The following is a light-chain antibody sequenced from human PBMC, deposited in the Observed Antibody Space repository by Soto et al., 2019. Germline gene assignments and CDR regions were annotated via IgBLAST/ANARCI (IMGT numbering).Light chain of an antibody. CDR2: EVT. V-gene: IGLV2-14*01. CDR3: SSKRASSTLVV. Sequence: QAVLPQPASVYGSSGQTITLCCPGAVSDVRAYNYVSWYQHHPGKVPKLLIYEVTNRPSGVSDRFSGSKSGNTASLTISGLQAEDEADYYCSSKRASSTLVVFGTGTKVNV. J-gene: IGLJ1*01. CDR1: VSDVRAYNY.